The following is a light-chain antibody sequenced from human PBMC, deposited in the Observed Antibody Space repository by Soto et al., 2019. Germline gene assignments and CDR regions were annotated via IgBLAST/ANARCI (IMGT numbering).Light chain of an antibody. CDR1: SSNVGNNY. Sequence: QSVLTQPPSVSAAPGQKVTISCSGSSSNVGNNYVSWYQQLPGTAPKLLIYDNNKRPSGIPDRFSGSKSDTSATLGISGLQTGDEADYYCATWDSSLRAVAFGGGTQLTVL. CDR3: ATWDSSLRAVA. V-gene: IGLV1-51*01. J-gene: IGLJ2*01. CDR2: DNN.